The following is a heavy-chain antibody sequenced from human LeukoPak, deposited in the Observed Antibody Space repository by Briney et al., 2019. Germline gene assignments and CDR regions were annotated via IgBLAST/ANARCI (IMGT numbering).Heavy chain of an antibody. Sequence: PSETLSLTCTVSGGSISSSTYYWGWIRQPPGKGLEWIGSIYYSGSTYYNPSLKSRVTISVDTSKNQFSLKLSSVTAADTAVYYCARHSGSSSSFYYYYYYMDVWGKGTTVTVSS. D-gene: IGHD6-6*01. CDR1: GGSISSSTYY. CDR3: ARHSGSSSSFYYYYYYMDV. V-gene: IGHV4-39*01. CDR2: IYYSGST. J-gene: IGHJ6*03.